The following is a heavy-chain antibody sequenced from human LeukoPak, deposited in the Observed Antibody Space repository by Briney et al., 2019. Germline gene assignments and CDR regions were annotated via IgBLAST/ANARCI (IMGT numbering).Heavy chain of an antibody. CDR2: MNPNSGNT. CDR1: GYTFTSYD. D-gene: IGHD2-2*01. Sequence: ASVKVSCKASGYTFTSYDNNWVRQATGQGLEWMGWMNPNSGNTGYAQKFQGRVTMTRNTSISTAYMELSSLRSEDTAVYYCARGGDCSSTSCYYNWFDPWGQGTLVTVSS. V-gene: IGHV1-8*01. J-gene: IGHJ5*02. CDR3: ARGGDCSSTSCYYNWFDP.